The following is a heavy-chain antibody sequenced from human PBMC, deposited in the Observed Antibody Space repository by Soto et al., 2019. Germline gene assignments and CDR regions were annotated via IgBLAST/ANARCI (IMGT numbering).Heavy chain of an antibody. CDR2: INHSGST. V-gene: IGHV4-34*01. CDR3: ARGPTGSGWYGYWFDP. J-gene: IGHJ5*02. D-gene: IGHD6-19*01. Sequence: QVQLQQWGAGLLKPSETLSLTCAVYGGSFSDYSWSWIRQPPGKGLEWIGEINHSGSTNYNPSLKSRVTISLDTSKKQFSLKLSSVTAADTAVYYCARGPTGSGWYGYWFDPWGQGTLVTVSS. CDR1: GGSFSDYS.